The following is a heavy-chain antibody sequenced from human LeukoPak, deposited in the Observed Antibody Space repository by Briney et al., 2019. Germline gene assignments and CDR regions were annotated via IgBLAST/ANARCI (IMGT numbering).Heavy chain of an antibody. D-gene: IGHD3-10*01. V-gene: IGHV3-30*18. J-gene: IGHJ5*02. CDR2: ISYDGSNK. CDR3: AKGVSGWSGGNWFDP. CDR1: GFTFSSYG. Sequence: GGSLRLSCAASGFTFSSYGMHWVRQAPGKGLEWVAVISYDGSNKYYADSVKGRFTISRDNSKNTLYLQMNSLRAEDTAVYYCAKGVSGWSGGNWFDPWGQGTLVTVSS.